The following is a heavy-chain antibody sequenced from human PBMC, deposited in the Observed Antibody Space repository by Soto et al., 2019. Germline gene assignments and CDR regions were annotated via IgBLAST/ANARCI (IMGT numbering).Heavy chain of an antibody. J-gene: IGHJ4*02. V-gene: IGHV3-23*01. Sequence: GESLKISCAASGFTFGSYAMNWVRQAPGKGLEWVSGMSDGGGRTNYADSVKGRFTISRDNSKNTLYLQMNSLRAEDTAVYYCANRARDGYNSPIYYWGQRTLLTVSS. CDR3: ANRARDGYNSPIYY. CDR2: MSDGGGRT. D-gene: IGHD5-12*01. CDR1: GFTFGSYA.